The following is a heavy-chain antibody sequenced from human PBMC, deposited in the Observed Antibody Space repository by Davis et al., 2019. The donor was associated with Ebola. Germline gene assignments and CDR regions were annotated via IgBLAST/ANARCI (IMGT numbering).Heavy chain of an antibody. Sequence: GGSLRLSCKGSGDNFSRSWISWVRQMPGKGLEWMGRIDPSDSYTNYSPSFQGHVTISADKSISTAYLQWSSLKASDTAMYYCARPHYDSSGYYVYWGQGTLVTVSS. D-gene: IGHD3-22*01. CDR1: GDNFSRSW. CDR2: IDPSDSYT. V-gene: IGHV5-10-1*01. CDR3: ARPHYDSSGYYVY. J-gene: IGHJ4*02.